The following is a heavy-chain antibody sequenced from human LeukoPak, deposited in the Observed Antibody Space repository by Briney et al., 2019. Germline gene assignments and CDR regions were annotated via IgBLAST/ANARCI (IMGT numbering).Heavy chain of an antibody. V-gene: IGHV3-30*18. CDR1: GFTFSSYG. D-gene: IGHD3-16*02. CDR2: ISYDGSYK. J-gene: IGHJ4*02. CDR3: AKDMGLRLGELSVDY. Sequence: GGSLTLSCAASGFTFSSYGMHWVRQAPGKGLEWVAVISYDGSYKYYADSVKGRSTISRDNSKNTLYLQMNSLRAEDTAVYYCAKDMGLRLGELSVDYWGEGTVVTVSS.